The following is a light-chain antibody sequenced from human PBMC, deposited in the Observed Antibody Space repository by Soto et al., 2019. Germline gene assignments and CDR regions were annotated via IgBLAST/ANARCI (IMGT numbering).Light chain of an antibody. Sequence: QSVLTQPPSVSGSPGQSVTISCTGISSDVGGYNYVSWYQQHPGKAPKLMIYEVSNRPSGVSNRFSGSKSGNTASLTISGLQAEDEADYYCSSYTSSSTYVVFGGGTQLTVL. CDR3: SSYTSSSTYVV. J-gene: IGLJ2*01. V-gene: IGLV2-14*01. CDR1: SSDVGGYNY. CDR2: EVS.